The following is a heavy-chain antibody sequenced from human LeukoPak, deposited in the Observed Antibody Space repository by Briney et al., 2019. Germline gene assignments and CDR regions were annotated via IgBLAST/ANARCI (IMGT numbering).Heavy chain of an antibody. CDR3: ARVRGGYYSDY. J-gene: IGHJ4*02. D-gene: IGHD3-22*01. V-gene: IGHV4-39*07. CDR2: IYHSGST. Sequence: SETPSLTCTVSGGSISSGSYYWGWIRQPPGKGLEWIGSIYHSGSTYYNPSLKSRVTISVDTSKSQFSLKLSSVTAADTAVYYCARVRGGYYSDYWGQGTLVTVSS. CDR1: GGSISSGSYY.